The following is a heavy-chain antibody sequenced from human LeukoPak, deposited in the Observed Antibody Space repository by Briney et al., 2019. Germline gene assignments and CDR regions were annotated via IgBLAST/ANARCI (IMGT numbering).Heavy chain of an antibody. D-gene: IGHD6-19*01. V-gene: IGHV3-74*01. CDR2: INTDGTVT. J-gene: IGHJ4*02. CDR3: ATKQWLAPPPDS. CDR1: GFTFSKYW. Sequence: GGSLRLSCAASGFTFSKYWMLWVRQAPGKGLESVSRINTDGTVTTYADSVKGRFTVSRDNADNTMFLQMNGVRDEDTAVYYCATKQWLAPPPDSWGQGTPVTVSS.